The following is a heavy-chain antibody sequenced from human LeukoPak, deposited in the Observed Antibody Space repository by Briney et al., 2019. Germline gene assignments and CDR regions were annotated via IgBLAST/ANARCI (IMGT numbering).Heavy chain of an antibody. V-gene: IGHV4-59*01. J-gene: IGHJ4*02. CDR1: GGSISSYY. CDR3: ARMRGNYYFDY. Sequence: SETLSLTCTVSGGSISSYYWSCIRQPPGKGLEWIGYIYYSGSTNYNPSLKSRVTISVDTSKNQFSLKLSSVTAADTAVYSCARMRGNYYFDYWGQGTLVTVSS. CDR2: IYYSGST. D-gene: IGHD1-1*01.